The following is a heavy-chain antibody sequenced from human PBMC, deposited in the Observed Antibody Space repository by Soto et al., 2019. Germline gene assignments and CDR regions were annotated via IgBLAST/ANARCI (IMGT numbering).Heavy chain of an antibody. V-gene: IGHV3-30*18. D-gene: IGHD6-13*01. CDR2: ISYDGSNK. CDR1: GFTFSAYN. CDR3: AKFSSSRLNDAFDI. Sequence: LRLSCAASGFTFSAYNMNWVRQAPGKGLEWVAVISYDGSNKYYADSVKGRFTISRDNSKNTLYLQMNSLRAEDTAVYYCAKFSSSRLNDAFDIWGQGTMVTVSS. J-gene: IGHJ3*02.